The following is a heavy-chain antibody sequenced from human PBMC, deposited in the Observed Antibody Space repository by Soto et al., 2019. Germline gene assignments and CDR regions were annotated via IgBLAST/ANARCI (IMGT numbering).Heavy chain of an antibody. J-gene: IGHJ4*02. CDR1: GFTFSSYG. D-gene: IGHD3-22*01. Sequence: QVQLVESGGGVVQPGRSLRLSCAASGFTFSSYGMHWVRQAPGKGLEWVAVISYDGSNKYYADSVKGRFTISRDNSKKTLYLQMNSLRAEDTAVYYCAKDQYYYDSSGLSPLDYWGQGTLVTVSS. CDR3: AKDQYYYDSSGLSPLDY. CDR2: ISYDGSNK. V-gene: IGHV3-30*18.